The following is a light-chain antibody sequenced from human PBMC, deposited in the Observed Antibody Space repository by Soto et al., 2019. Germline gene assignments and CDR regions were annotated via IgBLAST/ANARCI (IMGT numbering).Light chain of an antibody. CDR2: LTS. V-gene: IGKV2-28*01. CDR1: QSLLHSNGLTY. J-gene: IGKJ1*01. CDR3: MQALQTPRT. Sequence: DLVMTQSPLSLPVTPGEPASISCRSSQSLLHSNGLTYLDWYLQKPGQSPHLLIYLTSNRASGVPDRFSGSGSGTDFTLKISRVEAEDVGVYYCMQALQTPRTFGQGTKVEIK.